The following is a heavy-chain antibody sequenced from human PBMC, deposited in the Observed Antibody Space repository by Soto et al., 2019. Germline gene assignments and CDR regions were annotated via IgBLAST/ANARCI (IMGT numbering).Heavy chain of an antibody. J-gene: IGHJ4*02. CDR2: IYYSGST. V-gene: IGHV4-39*07. D-gene: IGHD6-19*01. CDR3: ARLPATQWLGPFDY. CDR1: GGSISSSSYY. Sequence: PSETLSLTCTVSGGSISSSSYYWGWIRQPPGKGLEWIGSIYYSGSTYYNPSLKSRVTISVDTSKNQFSLKLSSVTAADTAVYYCARLPATQWLGPFDYWGQGTLVTVSS.